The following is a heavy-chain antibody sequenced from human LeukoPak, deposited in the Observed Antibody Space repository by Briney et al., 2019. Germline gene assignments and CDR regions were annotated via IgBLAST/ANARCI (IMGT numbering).Heavy chain of an antibody. CDR3: AKGYGSGSYYIPH. D-gene: IGHD3-10*01. CDR1: GFTFSSYS. J-gene: IGHJ4*02. Sequence: PGGSLRLSCAASGFTFSSYSMNWVRQAPGKGLEWVSAISGSGGSTYYADSVKGRFTISRDNSKNTLYLQMNTLRAEDTAVYYCAKGYGSGSYYIPHWGQGTLVTVSS. V-gene: IGHV3-23*01. CDR2: ISGSGGST.